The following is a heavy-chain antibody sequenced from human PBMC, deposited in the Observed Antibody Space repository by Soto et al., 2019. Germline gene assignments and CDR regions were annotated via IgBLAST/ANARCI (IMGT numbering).Heavy chain of an antibody. CDR3: ARGFSPSRPSYIAVAGTECFDP. CDR1: GGSISSGGYY. D-gene: IGHD6-19*01. Sequence: SETLSLTCTVSGGSISSGGYYWSWIRQHPGKGLEWIGYIYYSGSTYYNPSLKSRVTISVDTSKKQFSLKLSSVTAADTAVYYCARGFSPSRPSYIAVAGTECFDPWGQGTLVTVSS. V-gene: IGHV4-31*03. CDR2: IYYSGST. J-gene: IGHJ5*02.